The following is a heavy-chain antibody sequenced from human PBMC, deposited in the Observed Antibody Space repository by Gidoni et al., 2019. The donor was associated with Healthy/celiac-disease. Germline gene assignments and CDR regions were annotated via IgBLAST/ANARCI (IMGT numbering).Heavy chain of an antibody. Sequence: EVQLVESGGGLVQPGGSLRLSCAASGFTFSSYWMSWVRQAPGKGLEWVANIKKDGSEKYYVDSVKSRFTISRDNAKNSLYLQMNSLRAEDTAVYYCAREGIYNWNFPNYYYYYMDVWGKGTTVTVSS. V-gene: IGHV3-7*01. CDR2: IKKDGSEK. D-gene: IGHD1-7*01. J-gene: IGHJ6*03. CDR1: GFTFSSYW. CDR3: AREGIYNWNFPNYYYYYMDV.